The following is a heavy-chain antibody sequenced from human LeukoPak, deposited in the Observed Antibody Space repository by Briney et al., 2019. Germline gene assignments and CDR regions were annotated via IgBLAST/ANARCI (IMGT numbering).Heavy chain of an antibody. CDR1: GFTLSNYS. Sequence: PGGALRLSCAASGFTLSNYSMNWVRQAPGKGLEWVAFISSSSSYIFYADSLKGRFTISRDNAKNSLYLQMNSLRADDTAVYYCARALAYGDDGLWGQGTLVTVSS. V-gene: IGHV3-21*01. CDR2: ISSSSSYI. CDR3: ARALAYGDDGL. J-gene: IGHJ4*02. D-gene: IGHD4-17*01.